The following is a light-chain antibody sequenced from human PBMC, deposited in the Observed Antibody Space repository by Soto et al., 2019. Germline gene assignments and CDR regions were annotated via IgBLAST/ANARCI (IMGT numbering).Light chain of an antibody. CDR3: SSYAGSNNFDV. CDR1: TSDVGVYNY. J-gene: IGLJ7*01. Sequence: QAVVPQSPSASGSPGQSVTISCTGTTSDVGVYNYVSWYQQHPGNAPEHMIYEVFKRPSWVPDRFSDSKSGNTCSLSVSGLQAEDEDDYYCSSYAGSNNFDVFGTGTQLTVL. V-gene: IGLV2-8*01. CDR2: EVF.